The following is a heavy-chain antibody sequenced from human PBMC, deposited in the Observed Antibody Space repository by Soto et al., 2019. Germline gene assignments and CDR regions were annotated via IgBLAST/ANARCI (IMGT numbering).Heavy chain of an antibody. V-gene: IGHV4-30-4*01. J-gene: IGHJ5*02. CDR3: ARDVSDHFDSRGHPRGGWFDP. D-gene: IGHD3-22*01. Sequence: QVQLQESGPGLVKPSQTLALSCTVSGASINNYAYYWSWIRQIPGKGLEWIGFIYPSGSTYYNPSLKSRLSISLDKSNNQLSLRLTSVNAADTAIYYCARDVSDHFDSRGHPRGGWFDPWGQGKLVTVSS. CDR1: GASINNYAYY. CDR2: IYPSGST.